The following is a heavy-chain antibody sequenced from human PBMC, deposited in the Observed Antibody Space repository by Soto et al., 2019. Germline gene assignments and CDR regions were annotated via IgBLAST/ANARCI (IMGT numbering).Heavy chain of an antibody. D-gene: IGHD2-15*01. V-gene: IGHV3-23*01. CDR2: ITNSGGST. J-gene: IGHJ4*02. CDR1: GFTFSSYA. CDR3: AKAKDASMKKKMDY. Sequence: EVQLLESGGGLVQPGGSLRLTCAASGFTFSSYAMSWVRQAPGKGLEWVSGITNSGGSTYYADSVKGRFTISRDNSRNTLYLLMDSLRAEDMAVYYCAKAKDASMKKKMDYWGQGTLVTVSS.